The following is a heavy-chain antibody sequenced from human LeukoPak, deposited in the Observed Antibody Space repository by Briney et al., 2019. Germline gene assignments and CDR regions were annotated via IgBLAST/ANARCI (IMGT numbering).Heavy chain of an antibody. Sequence: PGGSLRLSCAAFGFTFSSYAMSWVRQAPGKGLEWVSTIIASGGTTYYADSVKGRFTISRDNSRNALYLQMNSLRAEDTAVYYCAKVNPYYGSGTYDYWGQGTLVTVSS. V-gene: IGHV3-23*01. CDR3: AKVNPYYGSGTYDY. D-gene: IGHD3-10*01. CDR2: IIASGGTT. J-gene: IGHJ4*02. CDR1: GFTFSSYA.